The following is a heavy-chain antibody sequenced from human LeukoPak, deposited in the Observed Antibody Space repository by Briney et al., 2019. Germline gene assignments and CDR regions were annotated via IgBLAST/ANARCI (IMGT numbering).Heavy chain of an antibody. CDR3: ARSYCSGGSCYSIYFDY. V-gene: IGHV3-21*01. D-gene: IGHD2-15*01. Sequence: GGSLRLSCAASGFTFSSYSMNWVRQAPGKGLEWVSSISSSSSYIYYADSVKGRFTISRDNAKNSLYLQMNSLRAEDTAVYYCARSYCSGGSCYSIYFDYWGQGTHVSVSS. CDR2: ISSSSSYI. CDR1: GFTFSSYS. J-gene: IGHJ4*02.